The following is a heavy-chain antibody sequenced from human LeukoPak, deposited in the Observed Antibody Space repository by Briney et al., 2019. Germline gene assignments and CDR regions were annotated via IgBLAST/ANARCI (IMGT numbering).Heavy chain of an antibody. CDR1: GSNFDDYV. Sequence: GGSLRLSCAASGSNFDDYVMHWVRQVPGKGLEGVSGISWNGGTIGYADSVKGRFTISRDNAKNSLFLQMNSLRAEDTALYYCAKDFRVYGSGTCYPLGYWGQGTLVTVSS. J-gene: IGHJ4*02. V-gene: IGHV3-9*01. D-gene: IGHD3-10*01. CDR2: ISWNGGTI. CDR3: AKDFRVYGSGTCYPLGY.